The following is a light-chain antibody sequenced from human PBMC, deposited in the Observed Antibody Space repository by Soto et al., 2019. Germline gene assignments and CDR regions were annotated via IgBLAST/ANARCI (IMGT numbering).Light chain of an antibody. CDR1: QSVDSY. V-gene: IGKV3-11*01. CDR2: VAF. J-gene: IGKJ4*01. CDR3: QQHSDRLT. Sequence: EIVLTQSPATLSLSPGERATLSCRASQSVDSYLAWYQQKPGQAPRLVIFVAFNRATGIPARFSGSGSGTDFTLTISSLEPEDFAVYYCQQHSDRLTFGGGTRVEI.